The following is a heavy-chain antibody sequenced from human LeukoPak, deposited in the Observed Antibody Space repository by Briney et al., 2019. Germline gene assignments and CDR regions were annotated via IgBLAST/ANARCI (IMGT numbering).Heavy chain of an antibody. CDR1: GFTFSNYA. CDR2: VSHDGIQT. CDR3: ARDGGGGYNQIDF. Sequence: GGSLRLSCAASGFTFSNYAMHWVRQGLVKGLESMAVVSHDGIQTYYADSVKGRSTISRDNSKSPLFLQMNSLRAEDTAVHYCARDGGGGYNQIDFWGQGTLVTVSS. D-gene: IGHD5-24*01. V-gene: IGHV3-30-3*01. J-gene: IGHJ4*02.